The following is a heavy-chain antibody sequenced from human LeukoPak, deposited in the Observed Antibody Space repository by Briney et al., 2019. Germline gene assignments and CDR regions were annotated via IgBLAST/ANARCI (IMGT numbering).Heavy chain of an antibody. Sequence: GGSLRLSCAASGFTFSDHYMDWVRQAPGKGLEWVGRTRNKANSYTTEYAASVKGRFTISRDDSKNSLYLQMNSLKTEDTAVYYCARDYYGSGRFDYWGQGTLVTVSS. CDR2: TRNKANSYTT. CDR3: ARDYYGSGRFDY. V-gene: IGHV3-72*01. D-gene: IGHD3-10*01. J-gene: IGHJ4*02. CDR1: GFTFSDHY.